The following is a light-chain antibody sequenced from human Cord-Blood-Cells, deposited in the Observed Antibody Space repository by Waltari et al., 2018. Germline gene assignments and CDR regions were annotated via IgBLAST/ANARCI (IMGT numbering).Light chain of an antibody. CDR1: QSISSY. J-gene: IGKJ2*01. CDR2: AAS. Sequence: DIQMTQSPSSLSASVGDRVTITCRASQSISSYLNWYQQKPGKAPKLLIYAASSLKSGVPSRFSGSGAETDFTLTISSLQPEDFATYYCQQSYSTPYTFGQRTKLEIK. V-gene: IGKV1-39*01. CDR3: QQSYSTPYT.